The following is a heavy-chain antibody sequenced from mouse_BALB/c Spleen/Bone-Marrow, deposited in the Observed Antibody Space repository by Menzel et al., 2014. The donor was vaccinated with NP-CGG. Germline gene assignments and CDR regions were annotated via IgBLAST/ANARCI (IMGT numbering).Heavy chain of an antibody. V-gene: IGHV5-6*01. CDR1: GLTFSSYG. J-gene: IGHJ2*01. D-gene: IGHD1-1*01. CDR3: ARQAGGSGYFDY. CDR2: ISSGGSYT. Sequence: EVQRVEAGGVLAKPGGSLKLSCAPSGLTFSSYGMSWVRQTPDKRLGWVATISSGGSYTYYPDSVKGRFTISRDNAKNNLYLQMSSLRSEDTALYYCARQAGGSGYFDYWGQGTTLTVSS.